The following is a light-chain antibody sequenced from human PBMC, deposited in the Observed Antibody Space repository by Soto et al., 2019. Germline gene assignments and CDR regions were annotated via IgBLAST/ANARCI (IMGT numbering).Light chain of an antibody. Sequence: QSALTQPRSVSASPGQSVTISCIGTTSDVGGYHYVSWYQQHPGKAPKFIIYNVSKRPSGVPDRFSGSKSGSTASLTISRLQADYEADYYCYSYAGSYTWVFGTGTKVTVL. V-gene: IGLV2-11*01. CDR2: NVS. CDR1: TSDVGGYHY. CDR3: YSYAGSYTWV. J-gene: IGLJ1*01.